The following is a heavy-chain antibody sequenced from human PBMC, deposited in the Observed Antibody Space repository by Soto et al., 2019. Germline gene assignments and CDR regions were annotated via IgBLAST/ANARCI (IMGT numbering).Heavy chain of an antibody. V-gene: IGHV1-2*02. CDR3: ARSLTEGYCTITGCYTRPLYGMDV. Sequence: ASVKVSCKASGYTFSGYYIHWLRQAPGQGLEWMGWINPNSGGTNYAQKFQGRVTVTRDTPTSTDYMELSRLTSDDTAVYYCARSLTEGYCTITGCYTRPLYGMDVWGQRTTVTVSS. CDR2: INPNSGGT. D-gene: IGHD2-2*02. CDR1: GYTFSGYY. J-gene: IGHJ6*02.